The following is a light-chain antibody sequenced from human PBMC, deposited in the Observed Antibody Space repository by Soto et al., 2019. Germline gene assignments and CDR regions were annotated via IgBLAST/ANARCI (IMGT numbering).Light chain of an antibody. J-gene: IGLJ1*01. Sequence: QSVLTQPASVSGSPGQSITISCTGTSSDVGGYKYVSWYQQHPDKAPKILIYEVSNRPSGVSNRFSGSKSGNTASLTISGLQAEDEADYYCASSTSGSNYVFGIGTKVTVL. CDR3: ASSTSGSNYV. CDR1: SSDVGGYKY. V-gene: IGLV2-14*01. CDR2: EVS.